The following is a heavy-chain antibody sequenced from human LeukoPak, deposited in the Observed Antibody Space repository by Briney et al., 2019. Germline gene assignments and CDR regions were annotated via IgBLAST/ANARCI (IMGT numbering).Heavy chain of an antibody. CDR2: IYYSGST. CDR3: ARHGNDILTGIFDY. Sequence: SETLSLTCTVSGGSISSYYWSWIRQPPGKGLEWIGYIYYSGSTNYNPSLKSRVTISVDTSKKQFSLKLSSVTAADTAVYYCARHGNDILTGIFDYWGQGTLVTVSS. CDR1: GGSISSYY. D-gene: IGHD3-9*01. V-gene: IGHV4-59*08. J-gene: IGHJ4*02.